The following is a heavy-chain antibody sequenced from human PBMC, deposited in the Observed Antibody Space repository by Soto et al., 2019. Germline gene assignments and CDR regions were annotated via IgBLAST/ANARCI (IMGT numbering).Heavy chain of an antibody. CDR2: IWYDGTDK. CDR3: ARAHRVVYFDWSFGRGFDY. CDR1: GFTFSSYG. J-gene: IGHJ4*02. V-gene: IGHV3-33*01. D-gene: IGHD3-9*01. Sequence: QVQLVESGGGVVQPGRSLRLSCVASGFTFSSYGMHWVRQAPDKGLEWVAFIWYDGTDKYYRDSVKGRFTISRDNSNNMLYLQMNSLRAEDTAVYFCARAHRVVYFDWSFGRGFDYLGQGTLVTVSS.